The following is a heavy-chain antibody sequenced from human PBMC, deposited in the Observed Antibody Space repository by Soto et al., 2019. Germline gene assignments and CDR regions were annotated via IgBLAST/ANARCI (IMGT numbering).Heavy chain of an antibody. CDR2: IWYDGSNK. Sequence: PGGSLRLSCAASGFTFSSYGMHWVRQAPGKGLEWVAVIWYDGSNKYYADSVKGRFTISRDNTKNTLYLQMNSLRAEDTAVYYCASELQSFPYYYYGMDVWGQGTTVTVSS. J-gene: IGHJ6*02. CDR3: ASELQSFPYYYYGMDV. V-gene: IGHV3-33*01. D-gene: IGHD4-4*01. CDR1: GFTFSSYG.